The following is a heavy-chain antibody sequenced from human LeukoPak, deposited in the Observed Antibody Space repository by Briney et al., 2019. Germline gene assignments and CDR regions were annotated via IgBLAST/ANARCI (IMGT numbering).Heavy chain of an antibody. V-gene: IGHV3-64*02. J-gene: IGHJ4*02. CDR2: ISGGGGST. Sequence: GESLRLSCAASGFTFSSYAIHWVRQAPGKGLEYVSAISGGGGSTHYVDSVKGRFTISRDKSKNTVYPQMGSLRAEDTAVYYCARSRDFDYWGQGTLVTVSS. CDR3: ARSRDFDY. CDR1: GFTFSSYA.